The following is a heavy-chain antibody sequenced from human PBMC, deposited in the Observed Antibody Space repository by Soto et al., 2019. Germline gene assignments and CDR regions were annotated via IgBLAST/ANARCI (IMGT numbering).Heavy chain of an antibody. CDR1: GFTFSSYE. CDR3: ARDHVDTAMVSDFDY. CDR2: ISSSGSTI. Sequence: GGSLRLSCAASGFTFSSYEMNWVRQAPGKGLEWVSYISSSGSTIYYADSVKGRFTISRDNAKNSLYLQMNSLRAEDTAVYYCARDHVDTAMVSDFDYWGQGTLVTVSS. D-gene: IGHD5-18*01. V-gene: IGHV3-48*03. J-gene: IGHJ4*02.